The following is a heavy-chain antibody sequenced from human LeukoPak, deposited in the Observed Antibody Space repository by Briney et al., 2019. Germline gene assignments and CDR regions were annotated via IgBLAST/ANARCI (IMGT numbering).Heavy chain of an antibody. Sequence: SETLSLTCAVYGGSFSGYYWSWIRQPPGKGLEWSGEINHSVSTNYNPSLKSRVTISVDTSKNQFSLKLSSVTAADTAVYYCARGGIYDFWSGYLKVPNWFDPWGQGTLVTVSS. D-gene: IGHD3-3*01. CDR2: INHSVST. CDR1: GGSFSGYY. CDR3: ARGGIYDFWSGYLKVPNWFDP. J-gene: IGHJ5*02. V-gene: IGHV4-34*01.